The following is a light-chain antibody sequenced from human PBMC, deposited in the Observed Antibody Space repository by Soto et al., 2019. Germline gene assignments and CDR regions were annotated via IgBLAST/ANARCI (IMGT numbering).Light chain of an antibody. V-gene: IGKV3-20*01. CDR2: GVS. CDR3: QQFGNSLWT. CDR1: QSVSASQ. J-gene: IGKJ1*01. Sequence: ETVLTQSPGALSLSPGERATLSCRASQSVSASQLAWYQQKPGQAPRLLIYGVSIGATGIPDRFSGSGPGTDFTLTISRLEPEDFAIYYCQQFGNSLWTFGQGTK.